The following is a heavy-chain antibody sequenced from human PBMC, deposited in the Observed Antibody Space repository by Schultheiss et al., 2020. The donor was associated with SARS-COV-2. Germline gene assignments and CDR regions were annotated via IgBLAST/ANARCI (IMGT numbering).Heavy chain of an antibody. CDR1: GFTFSTYA. D-gene: IGHD3-22*01. J-gene: IGHJ4*02. Sequence: GESLKISCAASGFTFSTYAMSWVRQAPGKGLEWVSAISGGGSTYYADSVKGRFTISRDNSKNTLYLQMNSLRAEDTAVYYCARDPLHYYDSSGYDDYWGQGTLVTVSS. V-gene: IGHV3-23*01. CDR2: ISGGGST. CDR3: ARDPLHYYDSSGYDDY.